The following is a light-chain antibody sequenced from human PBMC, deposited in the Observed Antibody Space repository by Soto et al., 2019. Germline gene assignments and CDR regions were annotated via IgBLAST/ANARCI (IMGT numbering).Light chain of an antibody. CDR1: SSDVGGYNY. J-gene: IGLJ1*01. V-gene: IGLV2-14*01. Sequence: LTQPASVSGSPGQSITISCTGTSSDVGGYNYVSWYQQHPGKAPKLMIYDVSNRPSGVSNRFSGSKSGNTASLTISGLQAEDEADYYCSSYTSSSTRVFGTGTKVTVL. CDR2: DVS. CDR3: SSYTSSSTRV.